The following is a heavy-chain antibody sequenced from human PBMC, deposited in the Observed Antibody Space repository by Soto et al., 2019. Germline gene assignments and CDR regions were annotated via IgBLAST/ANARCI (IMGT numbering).Heavy chain of an antibody. CDR3: AKDFGYRHYYDSSGPDY. Sequence: QVQLVESGGGVVQPGRSLRLSCAASGFTFSSYGMHWVRQAPGKGLEWVAVISYDGSNKYYADSVKGRFTISRDNSKNTLYLQMNSLRAEDTAVYYCAKDFGYRHYYDSSGPDYWGQGTLVTVSS. V-gene: IGHV3-30*18. J-gene: IGHJ4*02. D-gene: IGHD3-22*01. CDR2: ISYDGSNK. CDR1: GFTFSSYG.